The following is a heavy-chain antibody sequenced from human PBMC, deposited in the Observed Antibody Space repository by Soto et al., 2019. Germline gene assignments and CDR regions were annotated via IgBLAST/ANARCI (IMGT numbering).Heavy chain of an antibody. Sequence: LSLTCTVSGGSVSSGSYYWSWIRQPPGKGLEWIGYIYYSGSTNYNPSLKSRVTISVDTSKNQFSLKLSSVTAADTAVYYWARDRAHYDFWSGPDFDYWGQGTLVTVSS. J-gene: IGHJ4*02. CDR2: IYYSGST. CDR1: GGSVSSGSYY. D-gene: IGHD3-3*01. CDR3: ARDRAHYDFWSGPDFDY. V-gene: IGHV4-61*01.